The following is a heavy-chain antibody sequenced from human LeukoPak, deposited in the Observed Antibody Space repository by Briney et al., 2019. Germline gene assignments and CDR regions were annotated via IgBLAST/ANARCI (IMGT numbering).Heavy chain of an antibody. J-gene: IGHJ4*02. CDR2: INHSGST. D-gene: IGHD3-16*01. Sequence: SETLSLTCAVYGGSFSGYYWSWIRQSPGKGLEWIGEINHSGSTNYNPSLKSRVSMSVDTSKNQCTPKLSSVTAADTAVYYCARVGDYALKDWGQGTLVTVSS. CDR3: ARVGDYALKD. CDR1: GGSFSGYY. V-gene: IGHV4-34*01.